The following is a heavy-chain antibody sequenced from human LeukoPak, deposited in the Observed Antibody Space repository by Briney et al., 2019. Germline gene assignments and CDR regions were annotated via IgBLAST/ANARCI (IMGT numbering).Heavy chain of an antibody. D-gene: IGHD1-26*01. Sequence: ASVKVSCKASGYTFTSYDINWVRQATGQGLEWMGWMNPNSGNTGYAQKFQGRVTITRNTSISTAYMELSSLRSEDTAVYYCAREGVGASLVGEAAFDIWGQGTTVTVSS. CDR1: GYTFTSYD. V-gene: IGHV1-8*03. J-gene: IGHJ3*02. CDR3: AREGVGASLVGEAAFDI. CDR2: MNPNSGNT.